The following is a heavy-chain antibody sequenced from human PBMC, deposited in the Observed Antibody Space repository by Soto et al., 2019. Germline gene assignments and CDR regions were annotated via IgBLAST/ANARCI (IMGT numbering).Heavy chain of an antibody. D-gene: IGHD3-9*01. V-gene: IGHV3-15*01. CDR3: TTGIYYDILTGYHNVAY. Sequence: EVQLVESGGGLVKPGGSLRLSCVASGFNLSHPWMTWVRQAAGKGLEWVGRIKSKTDGGTADYAAPVKGRATISRDDSKNTVYLQMNSLITEDTAVYYCTTGIYYDILTGYHNVAYWGQGALVTVSS. J-gene: IGHJ4*02. CDR2: IKSKTDGGTA. CDR1: GFNLSHPW.